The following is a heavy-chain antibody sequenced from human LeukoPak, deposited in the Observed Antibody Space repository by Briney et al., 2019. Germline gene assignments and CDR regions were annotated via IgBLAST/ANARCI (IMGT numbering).Heavy chain of an antibody. CDR2: ISYDGSNK. Sequence: GGSLRLSCAASGFTFSSYAMHWVRQAPGKGLEWVAVISYDGSNKYYADSVKGRFTISRDNSKNTLYLQMNSLRAEDTAVYYCANGGTGIAAAGTGAFDIWGQGTMVTVSS. CDR3: ANGGTGIAAAGTGAFDI. V-gene: IGHV3-30-3*01. J-gene: IGHJ3*02. D-gene: IGHD6-13*01. CDR1: GFTFSSYA.